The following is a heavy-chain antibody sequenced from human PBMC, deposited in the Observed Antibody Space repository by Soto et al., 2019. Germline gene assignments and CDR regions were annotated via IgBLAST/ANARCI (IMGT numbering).Heavy chain of an antibody. D-gene: IGHD6-19*01. Sequence: ASVKVSCKASGYTFTSYDINWVRQATGQGLEWMGWMNPNSGNTGYAQKFQGRVTMTRNTSISTAYMELSSLRSEDTAVYYCARWGAGTGWFDPWGRGTLVTVSS. V-gene: IGHV1-8*01. J-gene: IGHJ5*02. CDR1: GYTFTSYD. CDR2: MNPNSGNT. CDR3: ARWGAGTGWFDP.